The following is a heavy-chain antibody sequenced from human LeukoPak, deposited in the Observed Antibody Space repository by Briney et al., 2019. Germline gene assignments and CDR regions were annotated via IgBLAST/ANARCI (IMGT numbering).Heavy chain of an antibody. CDR2: VIGNNAST. CDR1: GFSFSTYA. Sequence: PGGSLRLSCAASGFSFSTYAMNWVRQAPGQGLEWVSVVIGNNASTDYADSVKGRFTISKDSSKNTLYLQMNSLRAEDTAVYYCAKDRTPDGYYNFDYWGQGTLVIVSS. CDR3: AKDRTPDGYYNFDY. V-gene: IGHV3-23*01. D-gene: IGHD5-18*01. J-gene: IGHJ4*02.